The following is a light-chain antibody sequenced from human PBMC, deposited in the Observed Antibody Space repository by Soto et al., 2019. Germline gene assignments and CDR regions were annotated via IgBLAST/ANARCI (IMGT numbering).Light chain of an antibody. CDR2: DVG. CDR1: SSDVGGYNY. CDR3: YSYAGTSYA. V-gene: IGLV2-11*01. Sequence: QSVLTQPGSVSGSPGQSVTISCTGTSSDVGGYNYVSWYQQLPGKAPKLMIYDVGKRPSGAPDRFSGSKSGNTASLTISGLQAKDEANYYCYSYAGTSYAFGPGPKVTVL. J-gene: IGLJ1*01.